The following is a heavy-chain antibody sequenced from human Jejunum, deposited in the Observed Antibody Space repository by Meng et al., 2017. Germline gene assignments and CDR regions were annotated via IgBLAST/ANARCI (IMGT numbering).Heavy chain of an antibody. CDR2: IYHSGST. CDR3: ASGQLVMGFDS. J-gene: IGHJ4*02. CDR1: GGSIGSDNW. V-gene: IGHV4-4*02. Sequence: QVQRQESGPGLVKPSGTLSLTCAVSGGSIGSDNWWNWVRQPPGKGLEWIGEIYHSGSTNYNPSLKSRVTILVDKSKNQFSLKLTSVTAADTAVYYCASGQLVMGFDSWGQGTLVTVSS. D-gene: IGHD6-6*01.